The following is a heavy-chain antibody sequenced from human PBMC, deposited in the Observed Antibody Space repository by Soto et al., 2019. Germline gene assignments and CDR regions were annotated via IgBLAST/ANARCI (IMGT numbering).Heavy chain of an antibody. J-gene: IGHJ4*02. V-gene: IGHV1-18*01. CDR2: ISAYNGNT. D-gene: IGHD3-22*01. CDR3: ARSPYYYDSTTQDC. Sequence: ASVKVSCKASGYTFTSYGISWVRQAPGQGLEWMGWISAYNGNTNYAQKLQGRVTMTTDTSTSTAYMELRSLRSDDTAVYYCARSPYYYDSTTQDCWGRGTLVTVSS. CDR1: GYTFTSYG.